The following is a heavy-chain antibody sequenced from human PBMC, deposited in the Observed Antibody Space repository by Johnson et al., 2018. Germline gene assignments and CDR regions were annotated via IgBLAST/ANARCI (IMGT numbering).Heavy chain of an antibody. CDR2: IKQDGSEI. CDR3: ARPVTGGTGVAFDI. CDR1: GFTFSSYW. J-gene: IGHJ3*02. V-gene: IGHV3-7*01. Sequence: VQLVQSGGGLVQPGGSLRLSCVASGFTFSSYWMSWVRQAPGKGPEWAATIKQDGSEIYYVDSVKGRFTISRDNAKNSLYLQMNSLRAEDTAVYYCARPVTGGTGVAFDIWGQGTMVTVSS. D-gene: IGHD3-10*01.